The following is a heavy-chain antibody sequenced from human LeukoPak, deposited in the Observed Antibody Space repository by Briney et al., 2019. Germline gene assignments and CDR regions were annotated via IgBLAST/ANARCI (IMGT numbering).Heavy chain of an antibody. CDR1: XXXFSXXS. D-gene: IGHD1-26*01. CDR3: ASSGSYRFDY. J-gene: IGHJ4*02. V-gene: IGHV3-48*02. Sequence: GXLRLSCAAXXXXFSXXSMNXXRXAPGKXLEWVSHITASGTAMFYADSVKGRFTISRDNAKNSLYLQMNSLRDEDTAVYYCASSGSYRFDYWGQGTLVTVSS. CDR2: ITASGTAM.